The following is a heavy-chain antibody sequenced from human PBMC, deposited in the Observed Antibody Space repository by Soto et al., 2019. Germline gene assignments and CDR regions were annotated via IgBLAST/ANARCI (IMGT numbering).Heavy chain of an antibody. CDR1: GGSISTYY. CDR3: ARVAPYYDYVWGSYRPQFFFDY. Sequence: TSETLSLTCSVSGGSISTYYWSWIRQPPGKGLEWIGYIYYSGSTNYNPSLKSRVTISVDTSKNQFSLNLSSVTAADTAVYYCARVAPYYDYVWGSYRPQFFFDYWGQGILVTVSS. V-gene: IGHV4-59*01. D-gene: IGHD3-16*02. J-gene: IGHJ4*02. CDR2: IYYSGST.